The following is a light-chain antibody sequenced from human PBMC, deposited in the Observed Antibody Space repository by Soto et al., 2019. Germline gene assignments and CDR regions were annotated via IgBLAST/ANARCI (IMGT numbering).Light chain of an antibody. CDR3: ETWDSNTRV. CDR2: LEGSGSY. CDR1: SGNSSYI. Sequence: QLVLTQSSSASASLGSSVKLTCTLSSGNSSYIIAWHQQQPGKAPRYLMKLEGSGSYNKGSGVPDRFSGSSSGADRYLTISNLQSEDEADYYCETWDSNTRVFGGGTQLTVL. V-gene: IGLV4-60*03. J-gene: IGLJ3*02.